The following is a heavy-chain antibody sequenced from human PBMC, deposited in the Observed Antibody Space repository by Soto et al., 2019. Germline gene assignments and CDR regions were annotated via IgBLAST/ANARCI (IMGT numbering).Heavy chain of an antibody. V-gene: IGHV2-26*01. Sequence: PTLVNPTETLTLTCTVSGFSLSNARMGVSWIRQPPGKALEWLAHIFSNDEKSYSTSLKSRLTISKDTSKSQVVLTMTNMDPVDTATYYCARIPSGYYYDSSGYYQDAFDIWGQGTMVTVSS. CDR2: IFSNDEK. D-gene: IGHD3-22*01. J-gene: IGHJ3*02. CDR1: GFSLSNARMG. CDR3: ARIPSGYYYDSSGYYQDAFDI.